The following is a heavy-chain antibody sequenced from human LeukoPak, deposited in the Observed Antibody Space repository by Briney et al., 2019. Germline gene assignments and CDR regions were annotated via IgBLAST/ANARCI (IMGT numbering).Heavy chain of an antibody. CDR2: SGST. V-gene: IGHV4-59*01. CDR3: ARTTRHYYGSGRNLTTWPAGLDV. CDR1: SGSFDTYY. J-gene: IGHJ6*02. D-gene: IGHD3-10*01. Sequence: SETLSLTCTVSSGSFDTYYWTWIRQPPGKGLEWLGYSGSTKYNPSLKDRLTISTDTSKRHFSLTLSSVTDADTAVYYCARTTRHYYGSGRNLTTWPAGLDVWGQGITVTV.